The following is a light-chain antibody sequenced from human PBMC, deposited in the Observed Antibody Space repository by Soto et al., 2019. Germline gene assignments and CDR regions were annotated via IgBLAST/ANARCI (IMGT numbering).Light chain of an antibody. J-gene: IGLJ3*02. CDR3: SSYTSSSTLEV. Sequence: QSALTQPASVSGSPGQSITISCTGTSSDVGGYNYVSWYQQHPGKAPKLMIYEVSNRPSGVSNRFSGSKSGNTGSLTISGLQAEDEADYYCSSYTSSSTLEVFGGGTKLTVL. CDR2: EVS. V-gene: IGLV2-14*01. CDR1: SSDVGGYNY.